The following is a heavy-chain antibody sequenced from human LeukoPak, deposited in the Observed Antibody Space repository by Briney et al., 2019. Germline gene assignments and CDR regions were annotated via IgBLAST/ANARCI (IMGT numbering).Heavy chain of an antibody. J-gene: IGHJ4*02. V-gene: IGHV4-34*01. D-gene: IGHD3-3*01. CDR3: ARDRAPYDFWSGYYRVAGGYFDY. CDR1: GGSFSGYY. Sequence: SETLSLTCAVYGGSFSGYYWSWIRQPPGKGLEWIGEINHSGSTNYNPSLKSRVTISVDTSKNQFSLKLSSVTAADTAVYYCARDRAPYDFWSGYYRVAGGYFDYWGQGTLVTVSS. CDR2: INHSGST.